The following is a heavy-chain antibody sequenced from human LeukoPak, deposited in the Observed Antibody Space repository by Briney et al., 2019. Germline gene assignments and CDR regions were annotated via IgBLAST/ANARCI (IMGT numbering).Heavy chain of an antibody. CDR1: GYSFTSYW. V-gene: IGHV5-51*01. J-gene: IGHJ4*02. D-gene: IGHD6-19*01. CDR2: IHPGDSDT. CDR3: ARQDTNGWYPEF. Sequence: GESLKISCKGSGYSFTSYWIAWVRQTPGERLQWTGVIHPGDSDTRYSPSFQGQVTISVDKSITTAYLQWSSLKASDTAVYYCARQDTNGWYPEFWGQGTLVTVSS.